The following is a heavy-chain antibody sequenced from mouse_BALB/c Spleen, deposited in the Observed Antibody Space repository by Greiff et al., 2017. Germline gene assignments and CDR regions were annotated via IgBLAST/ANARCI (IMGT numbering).Heavy chain of an antibody. D-gene: IGHD2-13*01. Sequence: EVQLVESGGGLVQPGGSLRLSCATSGFTFTDYYMSWVRQPPGKALEWLGFIRNKANGYTTEYSASVKGRFTISRDNSQSILYLQMNTLRAEDSATYYGARERGDHEAMDYWGQGTSVTVSS. J-gene: IGHJ4*01. CDR2: IRNKANGYTT. V-gene: IGHV7-3*02. CDR3: ARERGDHEAMDY. CDR1: GFTFTDYY.